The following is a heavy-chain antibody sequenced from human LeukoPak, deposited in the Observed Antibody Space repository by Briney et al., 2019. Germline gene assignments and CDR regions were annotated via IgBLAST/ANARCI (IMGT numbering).Heavy chain of an antibody. CDR1: GGTFSNCA. CDR2: VVPMLDIS. Sequence: ASVKVSCKASGGTFSNCAFSWVRRAPGQGLEWLGRVVPMLDISQYAQKFQDRVTITADKSTSTVYMELRRLRSDDTAIYYCIRQLGVGVADSERDSDVDLWARGTPVTVSS. V-gene: IGHV1-69*04. CDR3: IRQLGVGVADSERDSDVDL. J-gene: IGHJ5*02. D-gene: IGHD6-19*01.